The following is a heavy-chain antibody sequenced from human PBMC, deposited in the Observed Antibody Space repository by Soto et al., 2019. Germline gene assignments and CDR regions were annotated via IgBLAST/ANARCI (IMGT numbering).Heavy chain of an antibody. D-gene: IGHD3-9*01. V-gene: IGHV3-23*01. CDR3: EKRLRTTGYDY. Sequence: LRLSCAASGFTFGSYVMSWVRQAPGKGLEWVSAISGSGASTYCADAVRGRFSISRDNSNNTLFLQMHSLRAEDTAVYYCEKRLRTTGYDYWGQGTQVTVSS. J-gene: IGHJ4*02. CDR2: ISGSGAST. CDR1: GFTFGSYV.